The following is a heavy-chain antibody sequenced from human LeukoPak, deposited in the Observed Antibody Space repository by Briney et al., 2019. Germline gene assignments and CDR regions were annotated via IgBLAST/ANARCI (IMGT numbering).Heavy chain of an antibody. D-gene: IGHD3-10*01. V-gene: IGHV3-23*01. CDR1: GFTFSSYA. CDR2: ISSRGGST. CDR3: AKATMVRGPTDY. J-gene: IGHJ4*02. Sequence: GGSLRLSCAASGFTFSSYAMSWVRQAPGKGLEWVSAISSRGGSTYYADSVKGRFTISRDNSKNTLYLQMNSLRAEDTAVYYCAKATMVRGPTDYWGQGTLVTVSS.